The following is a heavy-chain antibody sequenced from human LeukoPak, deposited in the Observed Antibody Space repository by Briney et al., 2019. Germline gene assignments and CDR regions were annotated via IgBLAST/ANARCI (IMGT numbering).Heavy chain of an antibody. Sequence: GRSLRLSCAASGFTFSSYGMHWVRQAPGKGLEWVAVIGYDGSNKYYADSVKGRFTISRDNSKNTLYLQMNSLRAEDTAVYYCAREYYDMGAYYFDYWGQGTLVTVSS. CDR3: AREYYDMGAYYFDY. D-gene: IGHD3-9*01. V-gene: IGHV3-33*01. CDR1: GFTFSSYG. CDR2: IGYDGSNK. J-gene: IGHJ4*02.